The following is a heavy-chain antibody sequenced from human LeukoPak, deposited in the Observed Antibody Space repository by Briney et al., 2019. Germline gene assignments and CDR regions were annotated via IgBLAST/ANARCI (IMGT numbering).Heavy chain of an antibody. V-gene: IGHV4-61*02. Sequence: SQTLSLTCTVSGGSISSGSYYWSWIRQPAGKGLEWIGRIYTSGSTNYNPSLKSRVTISVDTSKNQFSLKLSSVTAADTAMYYCARDSCSGSYCSVAFDIWGQGTMVTVSS. J-gene: IGHJ3*02. CDR1: GGSISSGSYY. D-gene: IGHD1-26*01. CDR3: ARDSCSGSYCSVAFDI. CDR2: IYTSGST.